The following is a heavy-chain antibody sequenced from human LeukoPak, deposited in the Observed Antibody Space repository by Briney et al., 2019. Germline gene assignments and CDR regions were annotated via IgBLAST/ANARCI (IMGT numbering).Heavy chain of an antibody. Sequence: KASETLSLTCTVSGYSISSGYYWGWIRQPPGKGLEWIGSIYHSGSTYYNPSLKSRVTISVDTSKNQFSLKLSAVTAADTAVYCCARVTRGVTAILSWFDPWGQGTLVTVSS. CDR1: GYSISSGYY. D-gene: IGHD2-21*02. V-gene: IGHV4-38-2*02. J-gene: IGHJ5*02. CDR3: ARVTRGVTAILSWFDP. CDR2: IYHSGST.